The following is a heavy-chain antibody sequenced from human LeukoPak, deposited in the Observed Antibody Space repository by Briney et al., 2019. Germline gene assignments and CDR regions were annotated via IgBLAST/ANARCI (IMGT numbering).Heavy chain of an antibody. CDR1: GGSIINYY. D-gene: IGHD1-1*01. CDR3: ARGGFLDPFDP. CDR2: IYYSGST. Sequence: PSETLSLTCTVSGGSIINYYWNWMRQPPGKGLEWIGYIYYSGSTNYNPSLKSRVTISVDTSKNHFSLKLSSVTAADTAVYYCARGGFLDPFDPWGQGTLLTVSS. J-gene: IGHJ5*02. V-gene: IGHV4-59*01.